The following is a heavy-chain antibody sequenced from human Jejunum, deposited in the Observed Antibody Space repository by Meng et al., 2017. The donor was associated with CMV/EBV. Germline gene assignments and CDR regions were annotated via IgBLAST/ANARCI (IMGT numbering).Heavy chain of an antibody. CDR1: TFSNYN. J-gene: IGHJ5*02. CDR3: ARYGITGTRWGGWFDP. V-gene: IGHV3-21*01. CDR2: ISSSGISI. Sequence: TFSNYNMNWVRQAPGKGLEWVSSISSSGISIHYADSVKGRFTISRDNARNSLFLQMNSLRAEDTAVYYCARYGITGTRWGGWFDPWGQGTLVTVSS. D-gene: IGHD1/OR15-1a*01.